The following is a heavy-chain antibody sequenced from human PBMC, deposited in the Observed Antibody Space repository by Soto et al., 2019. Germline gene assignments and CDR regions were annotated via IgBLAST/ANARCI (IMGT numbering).Heavy chain of an antibody. V-gene: IGHV3-21*01. D-gene: IGHD3-9*01. J-gene: IGHJ3*02. CDR3: ARHETRLTGDGFDI. Sequence: EVQLLESGGGLVNPGGSLRLSCATSGFTFSSYSMDWVRQAPGKGLEWVSSINPTSRYVFYADSVRGRFTISRDYAENSLHLQMTGLRGEYTVVYYCARHETRLTGDGFDIWGRGTLVKVSS. CDR2: INPTSRYV. CDR1: GFTFSSYS.